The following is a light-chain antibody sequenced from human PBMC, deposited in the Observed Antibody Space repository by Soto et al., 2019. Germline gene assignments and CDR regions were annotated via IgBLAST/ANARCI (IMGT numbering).Light chain of an antibody. CDR1: SSDVGNYNY. CDR2: EVT. CDR3: SSYAGTNNFVI. J-gene: IGLJ2*01. V-gene: IGLV2-8*01. Sequence: QSALTQPPSASGSPGQSVTISCTGTSSDVGNYNYVSWYQQHPGKAPKLLIYEVTKRPPGVPDRFSGSKSGNTASLTVSGFQAEDEADYFCSSYAGTNNFVIFGGGTKLTVL.